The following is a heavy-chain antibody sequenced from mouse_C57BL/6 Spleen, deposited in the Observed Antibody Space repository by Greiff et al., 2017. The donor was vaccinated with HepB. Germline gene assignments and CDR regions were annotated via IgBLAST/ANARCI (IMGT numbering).Heavy chain of an antibody. CDR3: AKHSSPSYWYFDV. D-gene: IGHD6-1*01. CDR1: GFSLTSYG. V-gene: IGHV2-9*01. J-gene: IGHJ1*03. Sequence: QVQLKESGPGLVAPSQSLSITCTVSGFSLTSYGVDWVRQPPVKGLEWLGVIGGGGSTNYNSALMSRLSISKDNSKSQVFLKMNSLQTDDTARYYCAKHSSPSYWYFDVWGTGTTVTVSS. CDR2: IGGGGST.